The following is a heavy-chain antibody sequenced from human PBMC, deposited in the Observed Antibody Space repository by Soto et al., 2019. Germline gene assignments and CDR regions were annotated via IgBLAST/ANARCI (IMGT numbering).Heavy chain of an antibody. CDR3: AHSRLRYFDWLWPPSTQTYGMDV. J-gene: IGHJ6*02. D-gene: IGHD3-9*01. V-gene: IGHV2-5*01. CDR2: IYWNDDR. Sequence: GSGPTLVNPTQPLTLTCTFSGFSLSTSGVGVGWIRHPQGKALEWLSLIYWNDDRRYSPSLKSRLTITKXTSKNQVVLTMTNMDPVDTAKYYCAHSRLRYFDWLWPPSTQTYGMDVWGQGITVTVSS. CDR1: GFSLSTSGVG.